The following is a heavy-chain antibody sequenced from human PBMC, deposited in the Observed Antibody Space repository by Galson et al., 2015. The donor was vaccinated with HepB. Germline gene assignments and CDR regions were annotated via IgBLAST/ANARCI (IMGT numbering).Heavy chain of an antibody. CDR2: ISSSSSYI. J-gene: IGHJ6*03. CDR1: GFTFSSYS. Sequence: SLRLSCAASGFTFSSYSMNWVRQAPGKGLEWVSSISSSSSYIYYADSVKGRFTISRDNAKNSLYLQMNSLRAEDTAVYYCARESSSGSGFSYYMDVWGKGTTVTVSS. CDR3: ARESSSGSGFSYYMDV. D-gene: IGHD6-19*01. V-gene: IGHV3-21*01.